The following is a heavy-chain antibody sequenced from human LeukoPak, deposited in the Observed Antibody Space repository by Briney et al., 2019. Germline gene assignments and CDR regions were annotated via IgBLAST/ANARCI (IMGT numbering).Heavy chain of an antibody. D-gene: IGHD3-22*01. CDR3: ARERQYYYDSSGYWI. V-gene: IGHV1-2*02. J-gene: IGHJ4*02. Sequence: GASVKVSCKASGYTFTGYYMHWVRQAPGQGLEWMGWINPNSGGTNYAQKFQGRVTMTRDTSISTAYMELSRLRSDDTAVYYCARERQYYYDSSGYWIWGQGTLVTVSS. CDR1: GYTFTGYY. CDR2: INPNSGGT.